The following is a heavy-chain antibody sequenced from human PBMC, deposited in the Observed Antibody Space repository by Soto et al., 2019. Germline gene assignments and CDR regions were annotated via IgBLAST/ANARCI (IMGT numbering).Heavy chain of an antibody. V-gene: IGHV1-69*02. Sequence: SVKVSCKASGGTFSSYTISWVRQAPGQGLEWMGRIIPILGIANYAQKFQGRVTITADKSTSTAYMELSSLRSEDTAVYYCASCYRLCDAFDIWGQGTMVTVSS. CDR1: GGTFSSYT. CDR2: IIPILGIA. CDR3: ASCYRLCDAFDI. J-gene: IGHJ3*02. D-gene: IGHD3-16*02.